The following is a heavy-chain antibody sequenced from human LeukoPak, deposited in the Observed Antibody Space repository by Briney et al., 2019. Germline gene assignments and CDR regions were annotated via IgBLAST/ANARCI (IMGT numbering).Heavy chain of an antibody. J-gene: IGHJ4*02. Sequence: PGGSLRLSCEASGFTFSNYGMHWVRQAPGKGLEWAAFIRHDGSKIYYADSVKGRFTITRDNAKNSLYLQMNSLRAEDTAVYYCARDRGYYDSSGYYYADAHDYWGQGTLVTVSS. CDR3: ARDRGYYDSSGYYYADAHDY. V-gene: IGHV3-30*02. D-gene: IGHD3-22*01. CDR1: GFTFSNYG. CDR2: IRHDGSKI.